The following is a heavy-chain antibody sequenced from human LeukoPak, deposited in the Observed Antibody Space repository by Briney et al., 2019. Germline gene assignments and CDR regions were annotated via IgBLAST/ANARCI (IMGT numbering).Heavy chain of an antibody. J-gene: IGHJ4*02. CDR3: ARTLSSSTQ. CDR2: INSDGSST. CDR1: VFTFSNYC. V-gene: IGHV3-74*01. D-gene: IGHD6-6*01. Sequence: GGSLRLSCAASVFTFSNYCMNWVRQAPGKGLVWVSRINSDGSSTNYADSVKGRFTISRDNAKNTLYLQMNNLRAEDTAVYYWARTLSSSTQWGGGPLVTVSS.